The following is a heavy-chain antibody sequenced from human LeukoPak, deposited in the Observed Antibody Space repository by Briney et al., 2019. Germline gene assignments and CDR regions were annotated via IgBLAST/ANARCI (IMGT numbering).Heavy chain of an antibody. CDR3: ARARFLDGY. Sequence: PGGSLRLSCAASGFTFSSYAMSWVRQAPGKGLEWVANIKQDGSEKYYVDSVKGRFTISRDNAKNSLYLQMNSLRAEDTAVYYCARARFLDGYWGQGTLVTVSS. J-gene: IGHJ4*02. D-gene: IGHD3-3*01. CDR1: GFTFSSYA. CDR2: IKQDGSEK. V-gene: IGHV3-7*04.